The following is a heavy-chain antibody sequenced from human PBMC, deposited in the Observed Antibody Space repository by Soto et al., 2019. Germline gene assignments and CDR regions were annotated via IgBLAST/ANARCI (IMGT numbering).Heavy chain of an antibody. CDR2: IRSKTEGGTA. V-gene: IGHV3-15*01. J-gene: IGHJ4*02. CDR3: ATDIHYYDSSGYYSDYFDH. Sequence: EVQLVESGGGLVKPGGSLRLSCAASGFTFNHVWMSWVRQAPGKGLVWVGRIRSKTEGGTADYAAPVKGRFTISRDDSKNTLYLQMNSLKTEDTAVYYCATDIHYYDSSGYYSDYFDHWGQGTLVTVSS. D-gene: IGHD3-22*01. CDR1: GFTFNHVW.